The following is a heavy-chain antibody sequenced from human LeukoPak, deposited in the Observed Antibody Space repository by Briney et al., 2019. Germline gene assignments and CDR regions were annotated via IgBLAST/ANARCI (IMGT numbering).Heavy chain of an antibody. CDR3: ASGLGYYFDY. CDR1: GFTFSSYS. J-gene: IGHJ4*02. Sequence: GGSLRLSCAASGFTFSSYSMNWVRQAPGKGLEWVSYISSSSSTIYYADSVKGRFTISRDNAKNSLYLQMNSLRAEDTAVYYCASGLGYYFDYWGQGTLVTVSS. D-gene: IGHD3-10*01. V-gene: IGHV3-48*01. CDR2: ISSSSSTI.